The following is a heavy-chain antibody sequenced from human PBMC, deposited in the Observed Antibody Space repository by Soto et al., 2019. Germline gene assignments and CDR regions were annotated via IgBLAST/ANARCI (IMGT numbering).Heavy chain of an antibody. CDR3: VRGGNGFRDVCDI. Sequence: PVRSLRLSCAASGFTFSSYSMNWVRQAPGKGLEWVSSISSSSSYIYYADSVKGRFTISRDNAKNSLYLQMNSLRAEDTAGYYCVRGGNGFRDVCDIWGQGSRVT. CDR2: ISSSSSYI. CDR1: GFTFSSYS. J-gene: IGHJ3*02. V-gene: IGHV3-21*01.